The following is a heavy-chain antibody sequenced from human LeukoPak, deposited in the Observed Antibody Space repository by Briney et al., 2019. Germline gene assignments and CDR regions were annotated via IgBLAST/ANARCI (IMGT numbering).Heavy chain of an antibody. D-gene: IGHD3-9*01. CDR2: IKQDGSEK. V-gene: IGHV3-7*01. J-gene: IGHJ4*02. CDR1: GFTFSSYW. Sequence: GGSLRLSCAASGFTFSSYWMSWVRQAPGKGLEWVANIKQDGSEKYYVDSVKGRFTISRDNAKDSLYLQMNSLRAEDTAVYYCARGEYDILTGFPFDYWGQGTLVTVSS. CDR3: ARGEYDILTGFPFDY.